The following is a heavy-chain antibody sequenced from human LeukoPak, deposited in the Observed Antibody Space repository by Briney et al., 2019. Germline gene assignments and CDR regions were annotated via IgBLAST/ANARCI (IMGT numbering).Heavy chain of an antibody. CDR2: IIPIFGTA. Sequence: SVKVSCKASGGTFTSYAISWVPQAPGQGLEWMGGIIPIFGTANYAQKFKGRVTITADESTSTAYMELSSLRSEDTAVYYCASGYCSGGSCYSGYYFDYWGQGTLVTVSS. V-gene: IGHV1-69*13. D-gene: IGHD2-15*01. CDR3: ASGYCSGGSCYSGYYFDY. CDR1: GGTFTSYA. J-gene: IGHJ4*02.